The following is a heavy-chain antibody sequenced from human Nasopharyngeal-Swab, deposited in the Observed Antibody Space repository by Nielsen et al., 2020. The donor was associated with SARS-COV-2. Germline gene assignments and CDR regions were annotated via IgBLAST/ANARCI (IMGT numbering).Heavy chain of an antibody. D-gene: IGHD6-13*01. CDR3: GSSSWYNYYGMDV. J-gene: IGHJ6*02. V-gene: IGHV1-46*03. CDR2: INPSGGST. CDR1: GYTFTSCY. Sequence: ASVKVSCKASGYTFTSCYMHWVRQAPGQGLEWMGIINPSGGSTSYAQKFQGRVTMTRDTSTSTVYMELSSLRSEDTAVYYCGSSSWYNYYGMDVWGQGTTVTVSS.